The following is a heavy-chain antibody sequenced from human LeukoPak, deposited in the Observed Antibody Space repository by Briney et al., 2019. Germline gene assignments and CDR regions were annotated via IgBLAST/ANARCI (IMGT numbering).Heavy chain of an antibody. CDR1: GVSISGRSYN. CDR3: ARGSSYMDV. V-gene: IGHV4-39*07. D-gene: IGHD3-10*01. CDR2: IDDSGTT. J-gene: IGHJ6*03. Sequence: SETLSLTCSVSGVSISGRSYNWVCIRQPPGQGLEWIGNIDDSGTTHYFPSLRSRVTISRDTPNNQFSLKLSSVTAADTAVYYCARGSSYMDVWGKGTAVTVSS.